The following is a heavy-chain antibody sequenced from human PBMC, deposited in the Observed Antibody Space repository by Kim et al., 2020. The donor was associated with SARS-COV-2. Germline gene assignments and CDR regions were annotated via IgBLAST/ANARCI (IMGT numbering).Heavy chain of an antibody. J-gene: IGHJ6*03. D-gene: IGHD6-19*01. V-gene: IGHV4-34*01. CDR3: ARGTRQWLSRHYYYYMDV. Sequence: LKSRVTISVDTSKNQFSLKLGSGTAADTAVYYCARGTRQWLSRHYYYYMDVWGKGTTVTVSS.